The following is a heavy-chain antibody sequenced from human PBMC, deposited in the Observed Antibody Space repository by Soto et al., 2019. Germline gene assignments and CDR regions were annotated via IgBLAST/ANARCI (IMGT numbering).Heavy chain of an antibody. Sequence: TLSLTCVVSGGSLSDYFWSWIRQPPGMALEWIGEINHLGSINYNPSLKSRVTMSVDTCKNQFSLTLNSVTAADTATYYCARGGISHWAYFYYMDVWDRGTTVTVSS. J-gene: IGHJ6*03. CDR1: GGSLSDYF. V-gene: IGHV4-34*01. CDR3: ARGGISHWAYFYYMDV. D-gene: IGHD2-21*01. CDR2: INHLGSI.